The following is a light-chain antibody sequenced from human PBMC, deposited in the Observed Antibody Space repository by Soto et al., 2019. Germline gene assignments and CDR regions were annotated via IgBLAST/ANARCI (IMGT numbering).Light chain of an antibody. J-gene: IGKJ1*01. CDR3: QQYGSSPET. CDR1: QSVSSAY. V-gene: IGKV3-20*01. CDR2: DVS. Sequence: EIVLTQSPGTLSLSPGERATLSCRASQSVSSAYLAWYQQEPGQAPRLLIYDVSSRATGIPDRFSGSGSGTDFTLTVSRLEPEDFAVYYCQQYGSSPETFGQGTKVDIK.